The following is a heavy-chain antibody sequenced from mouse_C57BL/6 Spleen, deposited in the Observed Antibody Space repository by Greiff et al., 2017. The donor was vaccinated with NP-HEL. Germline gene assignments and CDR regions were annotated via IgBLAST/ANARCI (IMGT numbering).Heavy chain of an antibody. J-gene: IGHJ4*01. Sequence: VQLQQPGTELVKPGASVKLSCKASGYTFTSYWMHWVKQRPGQGLEWIGNINPSNGGTNYNEKFKSKATLTVDKSSSTAYMQLSSLTSEDSAVYYCARSGDFITTSYYAMDYWGQGTSVTVSS. CDR2: INPSNGGT. D-gene: IGHD1-1*01. CDR1: GYTFTSYW. CDR3: ARSGDFITTSYYAMDY. V-gene: IGHV1-53*01.